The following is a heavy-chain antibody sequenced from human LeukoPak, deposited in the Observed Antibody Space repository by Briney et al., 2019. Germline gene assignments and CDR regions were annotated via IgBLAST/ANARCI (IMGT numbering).Heavy chain of an antibody. J-gene: IGHJ4*02. CDR3: ARGDAGKLAIDF. CDR1: GYPFSGHY. D-gene: IGHD3-10*01. Sequence: ASVKVSCKPSGYPFSGHYINWVRPAPGQGREWMGWIKPNSGDTNYAQKFQARLTMTRDTTISTVYMELSRLTSDDTAVYYCARGDAGKLAIDFWGQGTLITVSS. CDR2: IKPNSGDT. V-gene: IGHV1-2*02.